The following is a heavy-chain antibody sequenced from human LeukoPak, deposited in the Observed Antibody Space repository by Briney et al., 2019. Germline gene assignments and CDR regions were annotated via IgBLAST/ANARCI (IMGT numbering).Heavy chain of an antibody. V-gene: IGHV4-61*02. CDR3: AREAGVRWPFDY. Sequence: SETLSFTCTVSGVSISSGSYFWSWIRQPAGKGLQWIGRIYTGGSTNYNPSLKSRVTMSVDTSKNQFSLKLTSVTAADTAVYYCAREAGVRWPFDYWGQGTLVTVSS. CDR1: GVSISSGSYF. D-gene: IGHD2-15*01. CDR2: IYTGGST. J-gene: IGHJ4*02.